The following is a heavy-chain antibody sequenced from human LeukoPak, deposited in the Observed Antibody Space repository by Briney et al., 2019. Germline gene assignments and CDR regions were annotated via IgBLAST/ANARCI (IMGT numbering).Heavy chain of an antibody. J-gene: IGHJ6*02. CDR1: GFTFINYG. V-gene: IGHV3-33*01. CDR3: AREPRVPPYYYFGMDV. D-gene: IGHD3-16*01. Sequence: PGGSLRLSCAASGFTFINYGMHWVRQAPGKGLKWVAVIWYDGSNKYYVDSVKGRFTISRDNSQNTLYLQMNSLRAEDTAIYYCAREPRVPPYYYFGMDVWGQGTTVTVSS. CDR2: IWYDGSNK.